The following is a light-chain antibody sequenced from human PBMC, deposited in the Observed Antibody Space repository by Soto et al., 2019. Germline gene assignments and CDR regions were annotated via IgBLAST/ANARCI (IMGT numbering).Light chain of an antibody. CDR1: SSDVGAYIF. Sequence: QSALTQPRSVSGSPGQSVTISCTGTSSDVGAYIFVSWFQQHPGKAPQLMIYDVTKRPSGVPDRFSGSKSGNTASLTISGLQAEDEAHYYCSSYTTNSPPVVFGGGTKLTVL. V-gene: IGLV2-11*01. CDR2: DVT. J-gene: IGLJ2*01. CDR3: SSYTTNSPPVV.